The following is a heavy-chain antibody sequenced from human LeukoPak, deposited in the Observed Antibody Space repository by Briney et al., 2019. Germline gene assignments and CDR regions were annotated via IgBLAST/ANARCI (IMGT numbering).Heavy chain of an antibody. CDR2: IYGRGETT. J-gene: IGHJ6*03. Sequence: GGSLRLSCAASGFTFSSNAMNWVRQAPGKGLEWVAAIYGRGETTYYADLVKGRFTISRDNSKNTMYLQMNSLRAEDTAVYYCATALLRASTYMDVWGKGTTVTVSS. CDR1: GFTFSSNA. CDR3: ATALLRASTYMDV. V-gene: IGHV3-23*01. D-gene: IGHD1-1*01.